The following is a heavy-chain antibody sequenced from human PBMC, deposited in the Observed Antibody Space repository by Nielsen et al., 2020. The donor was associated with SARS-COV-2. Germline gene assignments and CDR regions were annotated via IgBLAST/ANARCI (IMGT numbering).Heavy chain of an antibody. V-gene: IGHV3-30*18. Sequence: GESLKISCAASGFTFSSYGMHWVRQAPGKGLEWVAVISYDGSNKYYADSVKGRFTISRDNSKNTLYLQMNSLRAEDTAVYYCANPGAPWGQGTLVTVSS. CDR3: ANPGAP. J-gene: IGHJ5*02. CDR2: ISYDGSNK. CDR1: GFTFSSYG.